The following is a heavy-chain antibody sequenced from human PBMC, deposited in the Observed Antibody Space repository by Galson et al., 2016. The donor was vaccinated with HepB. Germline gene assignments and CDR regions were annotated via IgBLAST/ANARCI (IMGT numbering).Heavy chain of an antibody. V-gene: IGHV3-9*01. CDR1: GFNFADHS. Sequence: SLRLSCAGFGFNFADHSMHWVRRAPGKGLEWVSGISTTSRTVGYADSVGGRFTISRDNANNIQYLEMNNLRPEDTAIYYCARDAEGVYATHLDKWGQGTLVTVSS. CDR2: ISTTSRTV. CDR3: ARDAEGVYATHLDK. J-gene: IGHJ4*02. D-gene: IGHD2/OR15-2a*01.